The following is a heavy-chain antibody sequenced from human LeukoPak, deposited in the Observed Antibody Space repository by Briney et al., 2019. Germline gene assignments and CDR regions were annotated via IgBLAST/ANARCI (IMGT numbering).Heavy chain of an antibody. Sequence: GGPLRPSCAAPGFTLSSFNMNWARQAPGKGLEWVSSISSGRTYTHYADSVKGRFTISRENTKNSLFLQMNSLRAEDTAIYYCARGDRSAVFDYWGQGSLVTVSS. D-gene: IGHD6-13*01. V-gene: IGHV3-21*01. CDR2: ISSGRTYT. CDR3: ARGDRSAVFDY. J-gene: IGHJ4*02. CDR1: GFTLSSFN.